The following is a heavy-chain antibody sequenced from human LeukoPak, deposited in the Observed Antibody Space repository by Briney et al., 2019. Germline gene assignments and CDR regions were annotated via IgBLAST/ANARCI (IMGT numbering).Heavy chain of an antibody. CDR3: AREGGSHGYFDY. J-gene: IGHJ4*02. Sequence: GGSLRLSCAASGFTVSSNYMSWVRQAPGKGLEWVSVIYSGGSTYYADSVKGRFTISRDNAKNSLFLQMDSLRAEDTAVYYCAREGGSHGYFDYWGQGTLVIVSS. D-gene: IGHD5-12*01. V-gene: IGHV3-53*01. CDR2: IYSGGST. CDR1: GFTVSSNY.